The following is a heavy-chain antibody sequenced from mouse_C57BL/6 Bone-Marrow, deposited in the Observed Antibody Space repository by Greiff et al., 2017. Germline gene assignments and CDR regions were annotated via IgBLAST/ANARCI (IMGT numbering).Heavy chain of an antibody. CDR1: GYTFTSYW. CDR3: ARYRVSSY. Sequence: QVQLQQPGAELVRPGTSVKLSCTASGYTFTSYWMHWVKQRPGQGLEWIGVIDPSDSYTNYNQKFKGKATLTVDTSSSTAYMQLSSLTSEDSAVYYCARYRVSSYWGQGTTLTVSS. V-gene: IGHV1-59*01. CDR2: IDPSDSYT. J-gene: IGHJ2*01.